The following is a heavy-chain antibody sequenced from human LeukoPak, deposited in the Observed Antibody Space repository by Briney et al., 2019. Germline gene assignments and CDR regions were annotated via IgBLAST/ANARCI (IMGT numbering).Heavy chain of an antibody. CDR3: ARNFPTVVTSFDY. D-gene: IGHD4-23*01. Sequence: GGSLRLSCVTSGFTVITNYMSWVRQAPGKGLEWVSVIYSDGTTYYAGSVKGRFTISRDNSKNTLYLQMNSLRAEDTAVYYCARNFPTVVTSFDYWGQGTLVTVSS. V-gene: IGHV3-66*01. CDR2: IYSDGTT. J-gene: IGHJ4*02. CDR1: GFTVITNY.